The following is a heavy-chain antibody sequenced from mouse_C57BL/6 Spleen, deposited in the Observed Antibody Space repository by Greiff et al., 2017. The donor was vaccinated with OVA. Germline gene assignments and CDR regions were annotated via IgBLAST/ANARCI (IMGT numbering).Heavy chain of an antibody. D-gene: IGHD2-3*01. CDR1: GYTFTDYY. CDR3: ARDDGSYFDY. J-gene: IGHJ2*01. V-gene: IGHV1-26*01. Sequence: EVQLQQSGPELVKPGASVKISCKASGYTFTDYYMNWVKQSHGKSLEWIGDINPNNGGTSYNLKFKGKATLTVDKSSSTAYMELRSLTSEDSAVYYCARDDGSYFDYWGQGTTLTVSS. CDR2: INPNNGGT.